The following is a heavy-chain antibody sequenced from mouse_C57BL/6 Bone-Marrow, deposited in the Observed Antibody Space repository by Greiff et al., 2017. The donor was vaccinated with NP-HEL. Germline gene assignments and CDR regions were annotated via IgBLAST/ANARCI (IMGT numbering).Heavy chain of an antibody. CDR3: ARDGYGNYGFAY. V-gene: IGHV1-69*01. Sequence: QVQLQQPGAELVMPGASVKLSCKASGYTFTSYWMHWVKQRPGQGLEWIGEIVPSDSYTNYNQKFKGKSTLTVDKSSSTAYMQLSSLTSEDSAVYDCARDGYGNYGFAYWGQGTLVTVSA. J-gene: IGHJ3*01. CDR2: IVPSDSYT. CDR1: GYTFTSYW. D-gene: IGHD2-1*01.